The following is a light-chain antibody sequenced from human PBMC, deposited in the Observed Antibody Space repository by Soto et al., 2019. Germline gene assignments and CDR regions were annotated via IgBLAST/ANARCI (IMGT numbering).Light chain of an antibody. Sequence: EIVLTQSPDTLSLSPGERATLSCRASQTVSSNYLAWCQQRPGQAPRLLIYGASTRAAGIPDRFSGSGSGTDFTLTITRLEPEDSAVYYCQQRSNWPLTFGGGTKVDI. CDR1: QTVSSNY. CDR2: GAS. V-gene: IGKV3D-20*02. J-gene: IGKJ4*01. CDR3: QQRSNWPLT.